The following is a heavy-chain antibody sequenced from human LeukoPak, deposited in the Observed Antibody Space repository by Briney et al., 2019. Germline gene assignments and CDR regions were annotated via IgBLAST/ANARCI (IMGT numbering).Heavy chain of an antibody. Sequence: SGTLSLTCSVSGASISSYYWSWIRQPPGKGLEWIGYIYYSGSTNYNPSLKSRVSISADTSKNQFSLNLSSVTAADTAVYYCARGGRNYVYYFDYWGQGTLVTVSS. V-gene: IGHV4-59*01. CDR1: GASISSYY. J-gene: IGHJ4*02. D-gene: IGHD3-10*02. CDR2: IYYSGST. CDR3: ARGGRNYVYYFDY.